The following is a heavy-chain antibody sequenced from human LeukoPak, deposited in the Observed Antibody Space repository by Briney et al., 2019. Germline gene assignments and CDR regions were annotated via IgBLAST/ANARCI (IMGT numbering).Heavy chain of an antibody. CDR1: GFNINDAA. J-gene: IGHJ3*01. Sequence: GGSLRLSCAASGFNINDAAMTWVRQAPGKGLEWVSLIASSGRNTYYTDSVRGRFTISRDNSKKTLSLQMNSLRVEDTAIYYCAKDIQLSAWGLGTMVTVSS. CDR3: AKDIQLSA. D-gene: IGHD5-24*01. CDR2: IASSGRNT. V-gene: IGHV3-23*01.